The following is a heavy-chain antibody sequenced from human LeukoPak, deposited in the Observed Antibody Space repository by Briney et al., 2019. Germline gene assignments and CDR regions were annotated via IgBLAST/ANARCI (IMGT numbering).Heavy chain of an antibody. CDR3: ARRGSQFDY. CDR1: GDSISIYY. J-gene: IGHJ4*02. D-gene: IGHD6-19*01. Sequence: SETLSLTCTVSGDSISIYYWSWIRHPPGKGLEWIGYIYTSGSTNYNPSPKSRVTISVDTSKNQFSLKLSSVTAADTAVYYCARRGSQFDYWGQGTLVTVSS. V-gene: IGHV4-4*09. CDR2: IYTSGST.